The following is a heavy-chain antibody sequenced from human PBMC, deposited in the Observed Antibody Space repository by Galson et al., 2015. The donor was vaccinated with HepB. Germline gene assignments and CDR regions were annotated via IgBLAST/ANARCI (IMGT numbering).Heavy chain of an antibody. V-gene: IGHV3-30*04. Sequence: LRLSCAASGFTFSSYAMHWVRQAPGKGLEWVAVISYDGSNKYYADSVKGRFTISRDNSKNTLYLQMNSLRAEDTAVYYCAGSSGWDFWFLQHWGQGTLVTVSS. CDR1: GFTFSSYA. CDR3: AGSSGWDFWFLQH. J-gene: IGHJ1*01. D-gene: IGHD6-19*01. CDR2: ISYDGSNK.